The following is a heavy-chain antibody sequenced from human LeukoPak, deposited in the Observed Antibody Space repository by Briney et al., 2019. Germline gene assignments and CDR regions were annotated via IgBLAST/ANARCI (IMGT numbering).Heavy chain of an antibody. CDR3: ARDENGYVWGSFRA. Sequence: PSETLSLTCTVSGGSISSYYWSWIRQPPGKGLEWIGYIYYSGSTNSNPSLKSRLTISVDTSKNQFSLKMSLVTAADTAVYYCARDENGYVWGSFRAWGQGTLVTVSS. CDR1: GGSISSYY. D-gene: IGHD3-16*02. CDR2: IYYSGST. V-gene: IGHV4-59*12. J-gene: IGHJ5*02.